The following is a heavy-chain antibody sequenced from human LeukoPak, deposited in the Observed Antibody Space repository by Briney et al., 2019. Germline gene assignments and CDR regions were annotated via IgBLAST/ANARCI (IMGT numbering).Heavy chain of an antibody. CDR1: GGSINSYY. V-gene: IGHV4-4*07. CDR3: ARANYYDSGAYYPGWFDP. Sequence: PSETLSLTCTVSGGSINSYYWSWIRQPAGKGLEWIGRIYTSGSTNYSPSLKSRVTMSVDTSKNQFSLKLSSVTAADTAVYYCARANYYDSGAYYPGWFDPWGQGSLVSVSS. J-gene: IGHJ5*02. D-gene: IGHD3-22*01. CDR2: IYTSGST.